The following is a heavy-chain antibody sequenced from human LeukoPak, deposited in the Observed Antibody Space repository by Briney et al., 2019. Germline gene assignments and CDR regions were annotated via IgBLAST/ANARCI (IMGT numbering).Heavy chain of an antibody. J-gene: IGHJ4*02. CDR2: IYSGGST. CDR1: GFTVSSNY. V-gene: IGHV3-53*01. CDR3: ASLDPRLTTVTTDFDY. D-gene: IGHD4-17*01. Sequence: GGSLRLSCAASGFTVSSNYMSWVRQAPGKGLEWVSVIYSGGSTYYADSVKGRFTISRDNSKNTLYLQMNSLRAEDTAVYYCASLDPRLTTVTTDFDYWGQGTLVTVSS.